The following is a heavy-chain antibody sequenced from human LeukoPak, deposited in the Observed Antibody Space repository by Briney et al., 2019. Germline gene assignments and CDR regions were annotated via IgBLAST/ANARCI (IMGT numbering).Heavy chain of an antibody. CDR3: ARHVSTGGSDAFDI. CDR1: GGSISGFY. J-gene: IGHJ3*02. Sequence: SETLSLTCTVSGGSISGFYWSWIRQPPGKGLEWIAYIFYSGSTNYNPSLKSRVTISIDTSKNQFPLKVRSVSAADTAVYYCARHVSTGGSDAFDIWGQGTMVTVSS. V-gene: IGHV4-59*08. CDR2: IFYSGST. D-gene: IGHD2-15*01.